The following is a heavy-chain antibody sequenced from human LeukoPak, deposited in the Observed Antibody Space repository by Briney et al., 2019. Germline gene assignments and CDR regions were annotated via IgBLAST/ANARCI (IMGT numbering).Heavy chain of an antibody. CDR1: GYTFTSHD. J-gene: IGHJ4*02. D-gene: IGHD6-19*01. CDR3: ARGSYNQYSSGWYHIDY. CDR2: MNPNSGNT. V-gene: IGHV1-8*03. Sequence: GASVKVSCKASGYTFTSHDINWVRQATGQGLEWMGWMNPNSGNTGYAQKFQGRVTTTRNTSISTAYMELSSLRSEDTAVYYCARGSYNQYSSGWYHIDYWGQGTLVTVSS.